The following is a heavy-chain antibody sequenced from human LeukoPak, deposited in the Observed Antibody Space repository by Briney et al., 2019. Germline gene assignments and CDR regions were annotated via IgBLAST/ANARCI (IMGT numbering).Heavy chain of an antibody. CDR3: ASFSRGGIGVS. CDR2: ISFHGTDS. Sequence: GGSLRLSCAASGFTFISYAIHWVRQAPGKGLEWVAVISFHGTDSFYADSVKGRFTISRDNAKNSLYLQMNSLRAEDTAVYYCASFSRGGIGVSWGQGTLVTVSS. J-gene: IGHJ4*02. V-gene: IGHV3-30*04. D-gene: IGHD3-16*01. CDR1: GFTFISYA.